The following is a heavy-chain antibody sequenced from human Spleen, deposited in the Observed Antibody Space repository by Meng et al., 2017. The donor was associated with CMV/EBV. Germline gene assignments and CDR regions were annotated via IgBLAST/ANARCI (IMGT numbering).Heavy chain of an antibody. V-gene: IGHV3-23*01. CDR2: ISGSGGRT. D-gene: IGHD4-23*01. Sequence: SGFTLKSYAMTWVRQAPGKGLEWVSAISGSGGRTYYADSVKGRFNISRDNSKNTLYLQMNSLRVEDTAVYYCAKDPTQTMVVTNWFDPWGQGTLVTVSS. CDR3: AKDPTQTMVVTNWFDP. CDR1: GFTLKSYA. J-gene: IGHJ5*02.